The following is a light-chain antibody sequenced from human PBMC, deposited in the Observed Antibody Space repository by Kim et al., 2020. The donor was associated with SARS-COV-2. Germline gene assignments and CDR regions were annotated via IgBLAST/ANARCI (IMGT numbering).Light chain of an antibody. V-gene: IGLV2-14*03. CDR2: DVS. J-gene: IGLJ2*01. CDR1: SSDVGGYNY. CDR3: SSYTSSSTLV. Sequence: SALTQPASVSGSPGQSITISCTGTSSDVGGYNYVSWYQQHPGKAPKLMIYDVSNRPSGVSNRFSGSKSGNTASLTISGLQAEDEADYYCSSYTSSSTLVFGGGTKLNVL.